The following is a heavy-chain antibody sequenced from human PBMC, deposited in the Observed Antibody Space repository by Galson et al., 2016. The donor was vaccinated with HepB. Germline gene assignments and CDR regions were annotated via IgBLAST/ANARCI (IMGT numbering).Heavy chain of an antibody. Sequence: SLRLSCAASGFTLGSYWMTWVRQTPGKGLEWVGSIKEDGSEKYYGDSVKGRFTISRDNARNSLYLQMSSLRVDDSALYYCVRGMSYSMYWGQGTLVTVSS. CDR3: VRGMSYSMY. V-gene: IGHV3-7*03. J-gene: IGHJ4*02. CDR2: IKEDGSEK. CDR1: GFTLGSYW. D-gene: IGHD6-13*01.